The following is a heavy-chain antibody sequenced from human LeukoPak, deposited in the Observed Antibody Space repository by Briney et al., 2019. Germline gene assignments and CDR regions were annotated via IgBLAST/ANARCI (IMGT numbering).Heavy chain of an antibody. CDR1: GFTFRSYA. V-gene: IGHV3-30*02. CDR2: IQYDGIDK. J-gene: IGHJ4*02. D-gene: IGHD1-26*01. CDR3: AKIVGSGSRTF. Sequence: PGGSLRLSCAASGFTFRSYAMSWVRQAPGKGLEWVTFIQYDGIDKYYADSVKGRFSISRDDSKNTIYLQMNSLKPEDTAVYYCAKIVGSGSRTFWGQGTLVIVSS.